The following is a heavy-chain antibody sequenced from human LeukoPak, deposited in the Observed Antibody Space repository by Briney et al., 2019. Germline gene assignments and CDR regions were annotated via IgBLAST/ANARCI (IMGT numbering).Heavy chain of an antibody. D-gene: IGHD3-22*01. CDR3: AKDPHMIVVVALAG. V-gene: IGHV3-23*01. CDR1: GFTFSSYA. CDR2: ISGSGGST. Sequence: TGGSLRLSCAASGFTFSSYAMSWVRQAPGKGLEWVSAISGSGGSTYYADSVKGRFTISRDNSKNTLYLQMNSLRAEDTAVYYCAKDPHMIVVVALAGWGQGTLVTVSS. J-gene: IGHJ4*02.